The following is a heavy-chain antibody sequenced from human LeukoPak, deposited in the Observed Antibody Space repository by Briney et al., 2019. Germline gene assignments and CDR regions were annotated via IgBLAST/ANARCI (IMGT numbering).Heavy chain of an antibody. CDR2: VYYSGRA. J-gene: IGHJ4*02. V-gene: IGHV4-39*02. Sequence: SETLSLTCTVSGGSVSTINSYWGWIRQPPGKGLEWIGNVYYSGRANYSPSLRSRVTMSVDTSKNRFSLKMTSVTAADTAVYFCARLRKGRYFDYSFEYWGQGTLVTVSS. CDR3: ARLRKGRYFDYSFEY. D-gene: IGHD3-9*01. CDR1: GGSVSTINSY.